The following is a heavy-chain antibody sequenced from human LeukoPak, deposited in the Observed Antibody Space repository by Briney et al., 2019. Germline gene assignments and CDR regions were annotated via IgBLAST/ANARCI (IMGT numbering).Heavy chain of an antibody. J-gene: IGHJ5*02. CDR2: IYHSGST. CDR3: ARGLGDYNWFDP. CDR1: GGSISSGGYS. V-gene: IGHV4-30-2*01. Sequence: SQTLSLTCAVSGGSISSGGYSWSWIRQPPGKGLEWIGYIYHSGSTYYNPSLKGRVTISVDRSKNQFSLKLSSVTAADTAVYYCARGLGDYNWFDPWGQGTLVTVSS. D-gene: IGHD3-10*01.